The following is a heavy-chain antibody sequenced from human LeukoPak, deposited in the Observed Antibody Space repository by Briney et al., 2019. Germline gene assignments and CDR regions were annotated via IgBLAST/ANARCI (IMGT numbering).Heavy chain of an antibody. CDR1: GFTFRSYG. V-gene: IGHV3-30*18. D-gene: IGHD6-13*01. CDR3: AKDWAQAAAGIAEYFQH. Sequence: GGSLRLSCAASGFTFRSYGMHWVRQAPGKGLERVAVISDDGSKKYYADSVKGRFIISRDNSKNTVYLQMNSLRADDTAVYYCAKDWAQAAAGIAEYFQHWGQGTLVIVSS. J-gene: IGHJ1*01. CDR2: ISDDGSKK.